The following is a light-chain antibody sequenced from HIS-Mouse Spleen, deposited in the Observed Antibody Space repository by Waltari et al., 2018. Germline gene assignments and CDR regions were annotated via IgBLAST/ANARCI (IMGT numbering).Light chain of an antibody. CDR3: CSYAGSCVV. CDR1: SSAVGGYNY. Sequence: QSALTQPRPVSGSPGQSVPIPCTGPSSAVGGYNYVSWYQQHPGKAPKLMIYEVSKRPSGVPDRFSGSKSGNTASLTISGLQAEDEADYYCCSYAGSCVVFGGGTKLTVL. CDR2: EVS. V-gene: IGLV2-11*01. J-gene: IGLJ2*01.